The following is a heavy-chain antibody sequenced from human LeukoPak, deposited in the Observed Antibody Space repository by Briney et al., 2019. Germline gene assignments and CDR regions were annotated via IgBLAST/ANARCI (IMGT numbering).Heavy chain of an antibody. CDR3: ARGGSGSYYKYSYYGMDV. CDR1: GFTLSEHY. V-gene: IGHV3-72*01. D-gene: IGHD3-10*01. J-gene: IGHJ6*02. Sequence: GGSLRPSCAGPGFTLSEHYIDWVRQGPGKGLGWVGRSTNIPKRYTTDYAASLTGRFIISRDESNTSVYLQMNSLKTEGTGVYYCARGGSGSYYKYSYYGMDVWGQGTTVTVSS. CDR2: STNIPKRYTT.